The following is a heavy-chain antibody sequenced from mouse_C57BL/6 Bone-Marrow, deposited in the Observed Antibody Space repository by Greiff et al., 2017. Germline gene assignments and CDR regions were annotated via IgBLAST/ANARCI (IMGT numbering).Heavy chain of an antibody. J-gene: IGHJ3*01. D-gene: IGHD1-1*01. CDR1: GYTFTSYG. CDR2: IYPRSGNT. CDR3: AREGDYYGHAWFAY. Sequence: QVQLKQSGAELARPGASVKLSCKASGYTFTSYGISWVKQRTGQGLEWIGEIYPRSGNTYYNEKFKGKATLTADKSSSTAYMELRSLTSEDAAVYFCAREGDYYGHAWFAYWGQGTLVTVSA. V-gene: IGHV1-81*01.